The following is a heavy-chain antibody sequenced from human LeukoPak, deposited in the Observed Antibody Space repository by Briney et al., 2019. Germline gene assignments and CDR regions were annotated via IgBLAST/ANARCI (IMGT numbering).Heavy chain of an antibody. CDR3: AADPYSSGPNHYYFDY. CDR2: IVVGSGNT. Sequence: GASVKVSCKASGFTFTSSAVQWLRQARGQRLEWIGWIVVGSGNTNYAQKFQERVTITRDMSTSTAYMELSSLRSEDTAVYYCAADPYSSGPNHYYFDYWGQGTLVTVSS. V-gene: IGHV1-58*01. CDR1: GFTFTSSA. J-gene: IGHJ4*02. D-gene: IGHD6-19*01.